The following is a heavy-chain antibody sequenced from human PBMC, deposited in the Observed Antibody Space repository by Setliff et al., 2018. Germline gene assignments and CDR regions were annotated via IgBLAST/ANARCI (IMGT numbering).Heavy chain of an antibody. CDR3: ARGLSYYDSSGSLLAPYAFDI. D-gene: IGHD3-22*01. J-gene: IGHJ3*02. V-gene: IGHV4-38-2*01. Sequence: SETLSLTCAVSGYSIRSGNYWGWIRQPPGKGLEWIGSISHSGSAYYNPSLKSRVTISLDMSKNQFSLKLSSVTAADTAMYYCARGLSYYDSSGSLLAPYAFDIWGQGTMVTVSS. CDR1: GYSIRSGNY. CDR2: ISHSGSA.